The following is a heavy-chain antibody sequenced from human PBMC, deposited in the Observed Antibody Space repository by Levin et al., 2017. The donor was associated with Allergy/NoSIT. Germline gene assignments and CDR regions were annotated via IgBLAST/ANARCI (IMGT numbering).Heavy chain of an antibody. Sequence: GESLKISCAVSGFSLSEYAMAWVRQAPGKGLEWVSEITGGGFNTYYGDSVKGRFTVSKDHSKDTLYLDLSSLRVEDPAVYFCAKEQGGTSGVSCDVWGQGTMVTVSS. CDR2: ITGGGFNT. V-gene: IGHV3-23*01. J-gene: IGHJ3*01. CDR1: GFSLSEYA. CDR3: AKEQGGTSGVSCDV. D-gene: IGHD1-1*01.